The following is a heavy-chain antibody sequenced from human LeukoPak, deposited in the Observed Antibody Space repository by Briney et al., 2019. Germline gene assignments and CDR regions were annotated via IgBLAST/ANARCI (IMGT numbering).Heavy chain of an antibody. V-gene: IGHV4-61*02. D-gene: IGHD6-13*01. Sequence: SETLSLTCTVSGGSISSGSYYWSWIRQPAGKGLEWIGRIYTSGSTNYNPSLKSRVTISVDTSKNQFSLKLSSVTAADTAVYYCARVKAAAGVYNWFDPWGQGTLVTVSS. CDR2: IYTSGST. CDR1: GGSISSGSYY. J-gene: IGHJ5*02. CDR3: ARVKAAAGVYNWFDP.